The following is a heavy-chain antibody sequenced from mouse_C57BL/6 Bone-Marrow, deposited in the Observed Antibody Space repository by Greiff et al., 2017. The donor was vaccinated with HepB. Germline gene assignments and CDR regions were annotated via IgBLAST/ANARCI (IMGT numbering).Heavy chain of an antibody. CDR1: GYSITSGYY. CDR3: ARGDYGSPWFAY. Sequence: EVKLMESGPGLVKPSQSLSLTCSVTGYSITSGYYWNWIRQFPGNKLEWMGYISYDGSNNYNPSLKNRISITRDTSENQFFLKLNSVTTEDTATYYCARGDYGSPWFAYWGQGTLVTVSA. D-gene: IGHD1-1*01. CDR2: ISYDGSN. J-gene: IGHJ3*01. V-gene: IGHV3-6*01.